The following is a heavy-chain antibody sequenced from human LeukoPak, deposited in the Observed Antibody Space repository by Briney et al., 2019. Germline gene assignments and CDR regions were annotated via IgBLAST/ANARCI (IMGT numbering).Heavy chain of an antibody. CDR3: ARGFGSGWPGWFDP. CDR1: GPSISSGGYS. D-gene: IGHD3-10*01. CDR2: IYHSGST. J-gene: IGHJ5*02. Sequence: SETPSLTCAVSGPSISSGGYSCTWLRQPPGKGLEWIGYIYHSGSTYYNPSLKSRVTISVDRSKNQFSLKLSSVTAADTAVYYCARGFGSGWPGWFDPWGQGTLVTVSS. V-gene: IGHV4-30-2*01.